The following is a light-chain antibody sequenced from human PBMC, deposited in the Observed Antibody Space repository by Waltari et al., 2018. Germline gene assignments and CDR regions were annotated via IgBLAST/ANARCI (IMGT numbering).Light chain of an antibody. CDR2: DVY. V-gene: IGLV2-14*01. Sequence: QSALTQPASVSGSPGQAIIISCTGTGSDVGGYDYVSWYQQYPVKAPRLIIYDVYNRPSGVSNRFSGSKSDNTAARTISGLQAEDESVYYCSSYTSSGVVFGGGTKLTVL. J-gene: IGLJ2*01. CDR3: SSYTSSGVV. CDR1: GSDVGGYDY.